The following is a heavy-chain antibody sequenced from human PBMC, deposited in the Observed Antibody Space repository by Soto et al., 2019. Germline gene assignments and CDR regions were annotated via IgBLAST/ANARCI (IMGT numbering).Heavy chain of an antibody. V-gene: IGHV1-2*04. CDR2: INPNSGGT. Sequence: ASVKVSCKASGYTFTGYYMHWVRQAPGQGLEWMGWINPNSGGTNYAQNFQGWVTMTRDTSITTAYMELSRLRSDDTAVYYCTRLITPLDYWGRGTLVTVSS. J-gene: IGHJ4*02. D-gene: IGHD3-16*01. CDR1: GYTFTGYY. CDR3: TRLITPLDY.